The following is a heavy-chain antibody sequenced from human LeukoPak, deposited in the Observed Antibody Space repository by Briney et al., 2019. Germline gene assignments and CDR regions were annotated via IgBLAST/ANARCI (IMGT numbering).Heavy chain of an antibody. CDR1: GGSISSSNSY. CDR2: IYYSGKT. V-gene: IGHV4-39*01. Sequence: SETLSLTCIVSGGSISSSNSYWGWIRQSPGKGLEWIGSIYYSGKTYYNSSLKSRVTISIDTSANLFSLKLNSVTAADTAFYFCARQTGSGLFILPGGQGTLVTVSS. D-gene: IGHD3/OR15-3a*01. CDR3: ARQTGSGLFILP. J-gene: IGHJ4*02.